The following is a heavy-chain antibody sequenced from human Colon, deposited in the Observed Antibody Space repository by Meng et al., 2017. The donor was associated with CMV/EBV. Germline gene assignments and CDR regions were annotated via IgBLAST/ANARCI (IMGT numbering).Heavy chain of an antibody. D-gene: IGHD1-7*01. V-gene: IGHV3-33*03. J-gene: IGHJ6*02. Sequence: GESLKISCVASGFTFSNAWMSWVRQAPGKGLEWVAVIWYDGSKKYYADSVKGRFTISRDNSKNTLYMEMNSLRAEDTAVYYCAKNFLYGMDVWGQGTTVTVSS. CDR1: GFTFSNAW. CDR2: IWYDGSKK. CDR3: AKNFLYGMDV.